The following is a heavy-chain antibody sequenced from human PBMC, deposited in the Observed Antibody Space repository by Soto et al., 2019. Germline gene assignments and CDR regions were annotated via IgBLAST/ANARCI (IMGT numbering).Heavy chain of an antibody. D-gene: IGHD3-3*01. CDR1: GFTFSSYS. V-gene: IGHV3-48*01. CDR2: ISSSSSTI. J-gene: IGHJ6*03. Sequence: AGGSLRLSCAASGFTFSSYSMNWVRQAPGKGLEWVSYISSSSSTIYYADSVKGRFTISRDNAKNSLYLQMNSLRAEDTAVYYCASCPYYDFWSGSQPYYMDVWGKGTTVTVS. CDR3: ASCPYYDFWSGSQPYYMDV.